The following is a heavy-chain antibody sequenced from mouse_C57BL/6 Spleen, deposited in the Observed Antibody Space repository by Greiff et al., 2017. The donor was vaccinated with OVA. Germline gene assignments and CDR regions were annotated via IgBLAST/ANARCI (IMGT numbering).Heavy chain of an antibody. CDR1: GFTFSNYC. CDR3: TGITTVYFDY. CDR2: IRLKSDNYAT. Sequence: EVKVEESGGGLVQPGGSMKLSCVASGFTFSNYCMNWVRQSPEKGLEWVAQIRLKSDNYATHYAESVKGRFTISRDDSKSSVYLQMNNLRAEDTGIYSCTGITTVYFDYWGQGTTLTVSS. J-gene: IGHJ2*01. V-gene: IGHV6-3*01. D-gene: IGHD1-1*01.